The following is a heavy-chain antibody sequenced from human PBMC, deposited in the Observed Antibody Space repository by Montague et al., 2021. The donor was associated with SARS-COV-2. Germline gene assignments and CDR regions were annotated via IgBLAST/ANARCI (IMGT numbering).Heavy chain of an antibody. V-gene: IGHV3-74*01. D-gene: IGHD2-21*01. J-gene: IGHJ4*02. CDR2: IKGDGTT. CDR1: GFTFSSYW. CDR3: TRDMVLWSDAVDFDY. Sequence: LRLSCAASGFTFSSYWMHWVRQTPGEGLVWVSRIKGDGTTSYADSVKGRFTISRDNAKNTLYLQMSSLRAEDTAMYYCTRDMVLWSDAVDFDYWGQGTLVTVSS.